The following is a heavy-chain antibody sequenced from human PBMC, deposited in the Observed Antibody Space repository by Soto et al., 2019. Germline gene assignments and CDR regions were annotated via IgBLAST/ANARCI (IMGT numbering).Heavy chain of an antibody. CDR3: AKDLNVVGYSYGKVDY. Sequence: GGSLRLSCAASGFTFSSYAMSWVRQAPGKGLEWVSAISGSGGSTYYADSVKGRFTISRDNSKNTLYLQMNSLRAEDTAVYYCAKDLNVVGYSYGKVDYWGQGTLVTVSS. V-gene: IGHV3-23*01. CDR2: ISGSGGST. J-gene: IGHJ4*02. D-gene: IGHD5-18*01. CDR1: GFTFSSYA.